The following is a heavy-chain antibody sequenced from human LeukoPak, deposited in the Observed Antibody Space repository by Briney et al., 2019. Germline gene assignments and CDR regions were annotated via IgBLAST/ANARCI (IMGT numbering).Heavy chain of an antibody. D-gene: IGHD1-26*01. J-gene: IGHJ4*02. CDR3: ARARGALDY. CDR2: ISTSGSDT. Sequence: PGGSLRLSCAASGFTFSDYYMSWIRQAPGKGLEWVSYISTSGSDTYYADSVKGRFTISRDNSKNTLYLQMNSLRAEDTAVYYCARARGALDYWGQGTLVTVSS. CDR1: GFTFSDYY. V-gene: IGHV3-11*06.